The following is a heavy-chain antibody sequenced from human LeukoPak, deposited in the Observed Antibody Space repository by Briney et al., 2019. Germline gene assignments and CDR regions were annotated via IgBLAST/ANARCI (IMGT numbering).Heavy chain of an antibody. CDR3: ARNGRIAAARFYY. V-gene: IGHV4-34*01. D-gene: IGHD6-13*01. J-gene: IGHJ4*02. CDR2: INHRGST. CDR1: GGSFSGYY. Sequence: SETLSLTCAVYGGSFSGYYWSWIRQPPGKGLEWIGEINHRGSTNYNPSLKSRVTISVDTSKNQFSLKLSSVTAADTAVYYCARNGRIAAARFYYWGQGTLVTVPS.